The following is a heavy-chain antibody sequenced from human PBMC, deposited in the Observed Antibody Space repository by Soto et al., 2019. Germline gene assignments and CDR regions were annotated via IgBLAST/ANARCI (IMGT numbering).Heavy chain of an antibody. V-gene: IGHV4-34*01. Sequence: QVQLQQWGAGLLKPSETLSLTCAVYGGSFSGYYWSWIRQPPGKGLEWIGEINHSGSTNYHPSLKILFTISVPPSKHHFSLYLSSVTAADTAVYYCALLYPPLCGSSCLDYWGQVTLVTVSS. J-gene: IGHJ4*02. CDR2: INHSGST. D-gene: IGHD6-13*01. CDR3: ALLYPPLCGSSCLDY. CDR1: GGSFSGYY.